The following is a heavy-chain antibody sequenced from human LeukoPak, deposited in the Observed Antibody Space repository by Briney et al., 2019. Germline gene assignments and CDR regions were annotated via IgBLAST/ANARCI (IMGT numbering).Heavy chain of an antibody. CDR1: GFTFTNYA. Sequence: GGSLRLSCAASGFTFTNYAMTWVRQVPGKGLEWVSHISGSGGSSYHVDSVKGRFTNSRDNSKNTLYLRMNRLRAEDTAVYYCARLGRYADYWGQGTLVTVSS. V-gene: IGHV3-23*01. CDR3: ARLGRYADY. CDR2: ISGSGGSS. J-gene: IGHJ4*02. D-gene: IGHD3-16*01.